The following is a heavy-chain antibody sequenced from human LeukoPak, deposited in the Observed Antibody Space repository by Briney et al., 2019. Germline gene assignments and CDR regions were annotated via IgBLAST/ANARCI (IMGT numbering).Heavy chain of an antibody. CDR2: ISGSGGST. D-gene: IGHD6-19*01. Sequence: GSLRLSCAASGFTFSSYAMSWVRQAPGKGLEWVSAISGSGGSTYYADSVKGRFTISRGNSRNTLYLQMNSLRAEDTAVYYCARARYSSGWYVFFDYWGQGTLVTVSS. CDR3: ARARYSSGWYVFFDY. CDR1: GFTFSSYA. V-gene: IGHV3-23*01. J-gene: IGHJ4*02.